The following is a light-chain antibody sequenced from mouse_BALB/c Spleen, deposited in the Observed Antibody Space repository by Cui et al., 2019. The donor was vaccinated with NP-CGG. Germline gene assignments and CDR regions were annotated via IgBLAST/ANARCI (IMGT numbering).Light chain of an antibody. V-gene: IGLV1*01. CDR3: ALWYSNHWV. Sequence: QAVVNQESALTTLPGETVTLTCRSSTGAVTTSNYANWVQEKPDHLFTGLIGGTNNRVPGVPARFSGSLIGDKAALTITGAQTEDEAIYFCALWYSNHWVFGGGTKLTVL. J-gene: IGLJ1*01. CDR1: TGAVTTSNY. CDR2: GTN.